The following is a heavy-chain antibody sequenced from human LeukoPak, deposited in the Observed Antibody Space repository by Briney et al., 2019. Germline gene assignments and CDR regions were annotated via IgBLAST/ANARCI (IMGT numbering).Heavy chain of an antibody. CDR3: ARTLYDIPTGYYYMDV. CDR1: GGSISSYY. Sequence: PSETLSLTCTVSGGSISSYYWSWIRQPPGKGLEWIGEINHSGSTNYNPSLKSRVTISVDTSKNQFSLKLSSVTAADTAVYYCARTLYDIPTGYYYMDVWGKGTTVTISS. D-gene: IGHD3-9*01. CDR2: INHSGST. J-gene: IGHJ6*03. V-gene: IGHV4-34*01.